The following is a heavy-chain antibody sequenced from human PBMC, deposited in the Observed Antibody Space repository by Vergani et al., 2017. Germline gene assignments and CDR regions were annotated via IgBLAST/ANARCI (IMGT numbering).Heavy chain of an antibody. CDR1: GFTVSSNY. V-gene: IGHV3-66*02. D-gene: IGHD6-13*01. CDR2: IYSGGST. CDR3: ARDLNSSSWYSHYYYYYGMDV. Sequence: EVQLVESGGVVVQPGGSLRLSCAASGFTVSSNYMSWVRQAPGKGLEWVSVIYSGGSTYYADSVKGRFTISRDNSKNTLYLQMNSLRAEDTAVYYCARDLNSSSWYSHYYYYYGMDVWGQGTTVTVSS. J-gene: IGHJ6*02.